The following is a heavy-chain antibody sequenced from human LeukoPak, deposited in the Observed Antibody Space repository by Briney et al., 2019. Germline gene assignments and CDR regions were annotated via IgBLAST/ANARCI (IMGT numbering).Heavy chain of an antibody. CDR2: IYHSGST. CDR1: GYSISSGYY. V-gene: IGHV4-38-2*02. D-gene: IGHD3-3*01. Sequence: SETLSLTCTVSGYSISSGYYWGWIRSPPGRGLEWIGSIYHSGSTYYNPSLKSRVTMSIDTSKNQFSLKLSSVTAADTAVYYCARKYYDFWKNTGGIDYWGQGTLVTVSS. J-gene: IGHJ4*02. CDR3: ARKYYDFWKNTGGIDY.